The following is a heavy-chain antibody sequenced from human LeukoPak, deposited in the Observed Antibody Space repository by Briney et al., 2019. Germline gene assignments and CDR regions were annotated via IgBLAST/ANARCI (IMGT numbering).Heavy chain of an antibody. CDR2: INEDGSEA. J-gene: IGHJ4*02. CDR1: GFRFWTRW. D-gene: IGHD1-1*01. V-gene: IGHV3-7*02. Sequence: GGSLRLSSATSGFRFWTRWVSWVRQAPGRGLEWVAGINEDGSEAYYPGSVAGRFTVTRDNVKNSVYLQMNSLRVEDTAVYYCAHDLLACVDFWGQGALVSVSS. CDR3: AHDLLACVDF.